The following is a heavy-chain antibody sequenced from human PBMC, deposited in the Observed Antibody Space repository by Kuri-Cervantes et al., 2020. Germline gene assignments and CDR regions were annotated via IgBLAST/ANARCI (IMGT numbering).Heavy chain of an antibody. CDR2: ISSTGTTI. V-gene: IGHV3-48*02. Sequence: GGSLRLSCVVSGFSLSDYTMSWVRQAPGMGLEWVAYISSTGTTIFYADSVKGRYTISRDNAKNSLFLQMNSLRDDDTAVYYCARDPYCSGGNCYSVYWGQGTLVTVSS. CDR1: GFSLSDYT. J-gene: IGHJ4*02. CDR3: ARDPYCSGGNCYSVY. D-gene: IGHD2-15*01.